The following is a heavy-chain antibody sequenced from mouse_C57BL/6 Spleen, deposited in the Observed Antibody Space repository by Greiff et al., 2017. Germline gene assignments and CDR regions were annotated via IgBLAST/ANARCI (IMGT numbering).Heavy chain of an antibody. Sequence: QVQLQPSGAELARPGASVKLSCKASGYTFTSYGISWVKQRTGQGLEWIGEIYPRSGNTYYNEKFKGKATLTADKSSSTAYMELRSLTSEDSAVYVWASLITTVVARDFDAWGQGTTLTVSS. CDR3: ASLITTVVARDFDA. CDR1: GYTFTSYG. CDR2: IYPRSGNT. D-gene: IGHD1-1*01. J-gene: IGHJ2*01. V-gene: IGHV1-81*01.